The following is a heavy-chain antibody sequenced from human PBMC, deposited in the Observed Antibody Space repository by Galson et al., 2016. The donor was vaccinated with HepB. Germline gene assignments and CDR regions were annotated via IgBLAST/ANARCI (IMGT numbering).Heavy chain of an antibody. V-gene: IGHV3-23*01. CDR3: SKDDCTTGLCYAYYYGMGV. D-gene: IGHD2-8*01. Sequence: SLRLSCAASGFIFSSYDMSWVRQAPGKGLEWVSAISGSGDSTYYADSVKGRFTISRDNSKNTLYLQMNSLRAEDTAVYYCSKDDCTTGLCYAYYYGMGVWGQGTTVTVSS. CDR2: ISGSGDST. J-gene: IGHJ6*02. CDR1: GFIFSSYD.